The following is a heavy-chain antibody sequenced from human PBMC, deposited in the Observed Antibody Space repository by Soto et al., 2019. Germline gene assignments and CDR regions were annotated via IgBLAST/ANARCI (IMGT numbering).Heavy chain of an antibody. D-gene: IGHD3-10*01. CDR1: GGSISSSTYY. CDR3: ARRPLVRGIIPYYFDS. CDR2: IYYSGST. J-gene: IGHJ4*02. V-gene: IGHV4-39*01. Sequence: SETLSLTCTVAGGSISSSTYYWGWIRQPPGKGLEWTGSIYYSGSTYYNPSLKSRLTISVDTSKNQFSLNLSSVTAADTAVYFCARRPLVRGIIPYYFDSWGQGTLVTAPQ.